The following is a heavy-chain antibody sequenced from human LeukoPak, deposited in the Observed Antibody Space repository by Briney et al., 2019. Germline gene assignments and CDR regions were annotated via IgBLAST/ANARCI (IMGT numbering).Heavy chain of an antibody. V-gene: IGHV3-23*01. CDR3: AKDRGSGSYYAFDY. CDR1: GFTFSSYA. Sequence: GGSLRLSCAASGFTFSSYAMSWVRQAPGKGLEWVSAISGSGGSTYYADSVKGRLSISRDNSKNTLYLQVNSLRAEDTAVYYCAKDRGSGSYYAFDYWGQGTPVTVSS. CDR2: ISGSGGST. D-gene: IGHD1-26*01. J-gene: IGHJ4*02.